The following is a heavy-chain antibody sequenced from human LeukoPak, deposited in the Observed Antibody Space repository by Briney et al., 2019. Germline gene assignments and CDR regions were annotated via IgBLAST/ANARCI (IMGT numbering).Heavy chain of an antibody. J-gene: IGHJ3*02. CDR1: GYSISSGYY. CDR2: ISNRGNS. CDR3: ARSSPRAELRGAFDI. D-gene: IGHD1-7*01. V-gene: IGHV4-38-2*02. Sequence: PSETLSLTCTVSGYSISSGYYWAWIRQSPEKGLEWIGSISNRGNSFSDPSFKSRLIILIDTSKNQFSLKLISVTAADTAVYYCARSSPRAELRGAFDIWGQGTMVTVSS.